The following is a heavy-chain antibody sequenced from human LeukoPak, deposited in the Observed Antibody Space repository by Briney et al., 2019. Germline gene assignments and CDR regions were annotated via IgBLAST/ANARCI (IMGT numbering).Heavy chain of an antibody. Sequence: PSETLSLTCAVSGGSISSSNWWSWVRQPPGKGLEWIGEIYHSGSTNYNPSLKSRVTISVDKSKNQFSLKLSSVTAADTAVYYCARGYYYGSGAPGFYYYYYMDVWGKGTTVTVSS. CDR2: IYHSGST. D-gene: IGHD3-10*01. V-gene: IGHV4-4*02. CDR1: GGSISSSNW. CDR3: ARGYYYGSGAPGFYYYYYMDV. J-gene: IGHJ6*03.